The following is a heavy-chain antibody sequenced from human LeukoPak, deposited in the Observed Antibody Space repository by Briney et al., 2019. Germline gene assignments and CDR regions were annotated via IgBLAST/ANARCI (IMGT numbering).Heavy chain of an antibody. D-gene: IGHD2-15*01. Sequence: SETLSLTCTVSGGSISRYYWSWIRQPPGKGLEWIGYIYYSGSTNYNPSLKSRVTISVDTSKNQFSLKLSSVTAADTAVYYCARVGCSGGSCYYYYMDVWGKGTTVTVSS. CDR2: IYYSGST. CDR1: GGSISRYY. V-gene: IGHV4-59*01. J-gene: IGHJ6*03. CDR3: ARVGCSGGSCYYYYMDV.